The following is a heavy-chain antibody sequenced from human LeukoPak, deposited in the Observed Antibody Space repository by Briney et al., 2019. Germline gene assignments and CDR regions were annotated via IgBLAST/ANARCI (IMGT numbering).Heavy chain of an antibody. V-gene: IGHV4-61*08. CDR3: ARRVAVTGIYCFDL. CDR1: GGSVSSGGYY. J-gene: IGHJ4*02. CDR2: IYYSGTT. D-gene: IGHD6-19*01. Sequence: SETLSLTCTVSGGSVSSGGYYWSWIRQHPGQGLEWIGYIYYSGTTYYNPSLKSRVTISLETSKNQFSLRLTSVTAADTAVYYCARRVAVTGIYCFDLWGQGTPVTVSS.